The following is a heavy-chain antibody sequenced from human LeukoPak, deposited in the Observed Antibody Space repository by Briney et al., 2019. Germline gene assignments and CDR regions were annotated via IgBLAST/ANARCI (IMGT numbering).Heavy chain of an antibody. CDR3: AREYYDFWSGYRPDY. V-gene: IGHV3-30*04. Sequence: GGSLRLSCAASGFTFSSYAMPWVRQAPGKGLEWVAVISYDGSNKYYADSVKGRFTISRDNSKNTLYLQMNSLRAEDTAVYYCAREYYDFWSGYRPDYWGQGTLVTVSS. CDR1: GFTFSSYA. J-gene: IGHJ4*02. D-gene: IGHD3-3*01. CDR2: ISYDGSNK.